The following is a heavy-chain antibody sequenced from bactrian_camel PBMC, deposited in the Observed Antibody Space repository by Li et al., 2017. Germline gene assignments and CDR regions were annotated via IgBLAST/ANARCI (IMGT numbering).Heavy chain of an antibody. Sequence: VQLVESGGGSVQAGGSLKLSCSVSGYLSSNCMAWFRQAPEKGREAVASLASDGSSIYANSLKGRFSISKDNARNWLDLQMDSREPGDTARYYCAADRRRHGPPSLRPGDYSVWGQGTQVTVS. CDR1: GYLSSNC. V-gene: IGHV3S53*01. J-gene: IGHJ4*01. D-gene: IGHD2*01. CDR2: LASDGSS. CDR3: AADRRRHGPPSLRPGDYSV.